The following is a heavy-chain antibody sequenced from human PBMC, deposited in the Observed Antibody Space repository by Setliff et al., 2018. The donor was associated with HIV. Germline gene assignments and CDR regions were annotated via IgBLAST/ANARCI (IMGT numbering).Heavy chain of an antibody. Sequence: PSETLSLTCSVSGGSISSSNYYWGWIRQPPGKGLEWIGNIYYSGSTYYNPSLKSRVTISVDTSKNQFSLRLSSVTAADTAVYYCARDNSYYYGSGSHYWYGMDVWGQGTTVTVSS. J-gene: IGHJ6*01. CDR3: ARDNSYYYGSGSHYWYGMDV. CDR1: GGSISSSNYY. D-gene: IGHD3-10*01. V-gene: IGHV4-39*02. CDR2: IYYSGST.